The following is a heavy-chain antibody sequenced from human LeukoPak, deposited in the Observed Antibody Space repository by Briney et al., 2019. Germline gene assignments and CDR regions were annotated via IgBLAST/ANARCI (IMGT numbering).Heavy chain of an antibody. Sequence: PGGSLRLSCAASGFTFSSYGMHWVRQAPGKGPEWVAVISYDGSNQFYADSVKGRFTISRDNSKNTLYLQMNSLRAEDTAVYYCANERGTAFDYWGQGTLVTVSS. J-gene: IGHJ4*02. D-gene: IGHD1-7*01. CDR2: ISYDGSNQ. CDR1: GFTFSSYG. CDR3: ANERGTAFDY. V-gene: IGHV3-30*18.